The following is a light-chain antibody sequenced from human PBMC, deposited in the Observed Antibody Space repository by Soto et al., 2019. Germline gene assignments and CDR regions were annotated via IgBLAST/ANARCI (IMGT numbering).Light chain of an antibody. Sequence: EVVMTQSPTTLSVSPGERATLSCRASQSVSSNLAWYQQKPGQAPRLLIYGASTRATGIPARCSGSGSGTEFTLTISSLQSEDLALYYCKQDNNWPPWTFGQGTKVEIK. CDR2: GAS. CDR1: QSVSSN. J-gene: IGKJ1*01. V-gene: IGKV3-15*01. CDR3: KQDNNWPPWT.